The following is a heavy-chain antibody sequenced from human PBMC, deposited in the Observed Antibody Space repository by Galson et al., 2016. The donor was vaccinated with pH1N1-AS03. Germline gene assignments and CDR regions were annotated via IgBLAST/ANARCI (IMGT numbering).Heavy chain of an antibody. D-gene: IGHD3-16*02. Sequence: SLRLSCADSGFTFSNFGMHWVRQSPRKGLEWAAVISNSGNDKYYADSGTGRFTISRDNSKSTVYLQLNSLRAEDTAVYYFAKTTVGGVIVSGKMSLDYWGQGTLVTVSS. V-gene: IGHV3-30*18. CDR3: AKTTVGGVIVSGKMSLDY. CDR2: ISNSGNDK. CDR1: GFTFSNFG. J-gene: IGHJ4*02.